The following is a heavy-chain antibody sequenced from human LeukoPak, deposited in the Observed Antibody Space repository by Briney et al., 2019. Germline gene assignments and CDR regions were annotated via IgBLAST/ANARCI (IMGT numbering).Heavy chain of an antibody. D-gene: IGHD2-2*01. CDR1: GGSISSYY. V-gene: IGHV4-59*01. J-gene: IGHJ6*02. CDR2: IYYSGST. Sequence: KPSETLSLTCTVSGGSISSYYWTWIRQPPGKGLEWIGYIYYSGSTNYNPSLKSRVTVSVDTSKNQFSLKLSSVTAADTAVYYCARVVPAAGGMDVWGQGTTVTVSS. CDR3: ARVVPAAGGMDV.